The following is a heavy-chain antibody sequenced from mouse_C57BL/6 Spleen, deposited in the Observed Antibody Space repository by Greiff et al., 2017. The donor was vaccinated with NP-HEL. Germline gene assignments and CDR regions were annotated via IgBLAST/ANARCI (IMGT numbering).Heavy chain of an antibody. CDR3: ARNDGYYAMDY. CDR2: ISSGSSTI. CDR1: GFTFSDYG. J-gene: IGHJ4*01. Sequence: DVKLVESGGGLVKPGGSLKLSCAASGFTFSDYGMHWVRQAPEKGLEWVAYISSGSSTIYYADTVKGRFTISRDNATNTLFLQMTSLRSEDTAMYYCARNDGYYAMDYWGQGTSVTGSS. V-gene: IGHV5-17*01. D-gene: IGHD2-3*01.